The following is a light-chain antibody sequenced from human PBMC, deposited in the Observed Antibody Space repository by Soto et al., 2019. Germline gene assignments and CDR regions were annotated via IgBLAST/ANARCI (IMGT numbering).Light chain of an antibody. J-gene: IGLJ1*01. V-gene: IGLV2-14*01. CDR3: CSYTDIRTHI. CDR1: SSDVGGYNY. CDR2: EVS. Sequence: QSALTQPASVSGSPGQSITISCTGTSSDVGGYNYVSWYQQHPGKAPKLIIFEVSYRPSGISNRFSASKSGDTASLTISGLKDEAEADYYGCSYTDIRTHIFGSGTKV.